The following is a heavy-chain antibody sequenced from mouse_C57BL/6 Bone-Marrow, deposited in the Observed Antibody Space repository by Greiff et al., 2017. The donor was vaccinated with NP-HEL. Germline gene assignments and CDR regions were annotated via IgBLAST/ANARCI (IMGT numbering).Heavy chain of an antibody. CDR3: ARGNYYGSQAWFAY. V-gene: IGHV1-7*01. CDR1: GYTFTSYW. CDR2: INPSSGYT. Sequence: VQLQQSGAELAKPGASVKLSCKASGYTFTSYWMHWVKQRPGQGLEWIGYINPSSGYTKYNQKFKDKATFTADKSSSTAYMQLSSLTYEDSAVYYCARGNYYGSQAWFAYWGQGTLVTVSA. D-gene: IGHD1-1*01. J-gene: IGHJ3*01.